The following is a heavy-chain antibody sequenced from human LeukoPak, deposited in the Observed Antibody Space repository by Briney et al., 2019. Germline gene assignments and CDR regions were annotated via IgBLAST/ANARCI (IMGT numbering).Heavy chain of an antibody. J-gene: IGHJ3*02. Sequence: GGSLRLSCSVSAFTFNTFDNFAMNWVRQAPAKGLEWVAAISKSGASTYYAASVKGRFTISRDNSENTLYLQMHGLRAEDTAVYYCAKDGRLGSGWTFHDAFDIWGQGTMVTVSS. CDR1: AFTFNTFDNFA. V-gene: IGHV3-23*01. CDR3: AKDGRLGSGWTFHDAFDI. CDR2: ISKSGAST. D-gene: IGHD6-19*01.